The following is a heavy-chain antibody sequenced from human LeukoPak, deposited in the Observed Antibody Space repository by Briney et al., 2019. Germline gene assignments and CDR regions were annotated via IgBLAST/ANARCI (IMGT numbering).Heavy chain of an antibody. V-gene: IGHV1-69*05. CDR2: IIPIFGTA. Sequence: ASVKVSCKASGGTFSSYAISWVRQAPGQGLEWMGGIIPIFGTANYAQKFQGRVTMTRDTSTSTVYMELSSLRSEDTAVYYCARDRYSSGWYHFDYWGQGTLVTVSS. D-gene: IGHD6-19*01. CDR1: GGTFSSYA. J-gene: IGHJ4*02. CDR3: ARDRYSSGWYHFDY.